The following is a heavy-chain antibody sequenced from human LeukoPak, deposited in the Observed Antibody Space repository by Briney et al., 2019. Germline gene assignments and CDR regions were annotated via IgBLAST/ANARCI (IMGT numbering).Heavy chain of an antibody. J-gene: IGHJ4*02. CDR1: GFTFSNYW. V-gene: IGHV3-7*01. CDR3: ARDESGGYYVY. D-gene: IGHD4-23*01. CDR2: MKQDGSMT. Sequence: GGSLRLSCAVSGFTFSNYWMSWVRQAPGRGLEWVANMKQDGSMTQYADSVRGRFTISRDNAKSSVYLQMSSLKAEDSAIYYCARDESGGYYVYWGQGTLVTVFS.